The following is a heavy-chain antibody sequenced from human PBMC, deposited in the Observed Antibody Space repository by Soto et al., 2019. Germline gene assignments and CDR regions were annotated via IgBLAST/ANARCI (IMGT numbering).Heavy chain of an antibody. D-gene: IGHD3-22*01. CDR1: GYTFTGYY. CDR3: ARDRRYDSRGYYSASYDMDV. Sequence: RASVKVSCKASGYTFTGYYMHWVRQAPGQGLEWMGWINPSSGGTNYAQKFQGRVTMARDTSISTTSMELSRLRSDDTAVYYCARDRRYDSRGYYSASYDMDVWGQGTSVTVSS. CDR2: INPSSGGT. V-gene: IGHV1-2*02. J-gene: IGHJ6*02.